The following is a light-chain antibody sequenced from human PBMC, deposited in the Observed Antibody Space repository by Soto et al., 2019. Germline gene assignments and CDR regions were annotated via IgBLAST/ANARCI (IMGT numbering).Light chain of an antibody. J-gene: IGLJ3*02. CDR1: SSDVGGYNY. Sequence: QSALTQPASVSGSPGQSITISCTGTSSDVGGYNYVSWYQQHPGKAPKLMIYEFSNRPSGVSNRFSGSKSGNTASLTISGLQAEDEADYYCSSYTRSSTRVFGGGTKVTVL. CDR2: EFS. V-gene: IGLV2-14*01. CDR3: SSYTRSSTRV.